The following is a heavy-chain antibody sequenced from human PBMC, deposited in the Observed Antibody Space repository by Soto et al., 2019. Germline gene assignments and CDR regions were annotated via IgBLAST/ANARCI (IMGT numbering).Heavy chain of an antibody. V-gene: IGHV3-21*01. CDR3: VRCMGFDGSGYAFFDS. CDR2: ISSSSSYI. CDR1: GFTFSGHN. J-gene: IGHJ4*02. D-gene: IGHD3-10*01. Sequence: EVQLVESGGGLVKPGGSLRLSCAASGFTFSGHNINWVRQAPGEGLEWVSSISSSSSYIYYADSVNGRFTVSRDNAEKSLYLQMNSLRAEDTAIYYCVRCMGFDGSGYAFFDSWGQGTLLTVSS.